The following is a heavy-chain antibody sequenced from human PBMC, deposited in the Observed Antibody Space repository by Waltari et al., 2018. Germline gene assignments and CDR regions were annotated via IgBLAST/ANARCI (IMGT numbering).Heavy chain of an antibody. J-gene: IGHJ4*02. Sequence: VQLVESGGGLVQPGGSLRLSCVASGFTFSSYAMTWVRQATGKGPGWVSSLSGSGDNTYYAASVKGWFTISRDNSKSSLYLQMNSLRAGDTAIYYCAKHRPPMFRGVIEGYYFDYWGQGILVRVSS. CDR2: LSGSGDNT. V-gene: IGHV3-23*04. CDR3: AKHRPPMFRGVIEGYYFDY. CDR1: GFTFSSYA. D-gene: IGHD3-10*01.